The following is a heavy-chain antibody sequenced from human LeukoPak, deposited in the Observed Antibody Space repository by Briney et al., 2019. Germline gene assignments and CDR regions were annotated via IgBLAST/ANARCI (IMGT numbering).Heavy chain of an antibody. CDR2: IYTSGST. CDR3: ARGGGVGATFSASNHDDAFDI. V-gene: IGHV4-4*07. D-gene: IGHD1-26*01. J-gene: IGHJ3*02. Sequence: SETLSLTCTVSGGSISSYYWSWIRQPAGKGLEWIGRIYTSGSTNYNPSLKSRVTISVDTSKNQFSLKLSSVTAADTAVYYCARGGGVGATFSASNHDDAFDIWGQGTMVTVSS. CDR1: GGSISSYY.